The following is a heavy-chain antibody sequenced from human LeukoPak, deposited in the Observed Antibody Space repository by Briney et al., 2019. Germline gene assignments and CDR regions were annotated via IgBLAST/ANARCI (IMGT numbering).Heavy chain of an antibody. CDR3: ATKAGSGGGYFDY. CDR1: GLTVSTDY. J-gene: IGHJ4*02. D-gene: IGHD3-10*01. V-gene: IGHV3-53*05. Sequence: GGSLRLSCAASGLTVSTDYMSWVRQAPGKGLGWVSVIFPSHSTYYADSVKGRLTISSDNYKNAVYLQMNSLRPEDTAVYYCATKAGSGGGYFDYWGQGTLVTVSS. CDR2: IFPSHST.